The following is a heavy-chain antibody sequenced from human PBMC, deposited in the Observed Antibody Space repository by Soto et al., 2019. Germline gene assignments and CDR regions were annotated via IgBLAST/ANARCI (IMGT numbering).Heavy chain of an antibody. CDR3: ARSPPPHYYYDSSGSHGMDV. CDR1: GFTFSSYD. Sequence: GGSLRLSCAASGFTFSSYDMHWVRQATGKGLEWVSAIGTAGDPYYPGSVKGRFTISRENAKNSLYLQMNSLRAGDTAVYYCARSPPPHYYYDSSGSHGMDVWGQGTPVTVSS. CDR2: IGTAGDP. V-gene: IGHV3-13*05. D-gene: IGHD3-22*01. J-gene: IGHJ6*01.